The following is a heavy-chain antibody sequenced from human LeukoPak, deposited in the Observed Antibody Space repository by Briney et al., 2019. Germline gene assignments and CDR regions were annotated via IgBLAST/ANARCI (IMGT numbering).Heavy chain of an antibody. D-gene: IGHD2-2*01. CDR2: ISWNSGSI. CDR1: GFTFDDYA. V-gene: IGHV3-9*01. Sequence: GGSLRLSCAASGFTFDDYAMHWVRQAPGKGLEWVSGISWNSGSIGYADSVKGRFTISRDNSKNTVSLQMNSLRVEDTAVYYCTRDHITSWQIDFWGQGTMVTVSS. CDR3: TRDHITSWQIDF. J-gene: IGHJ4*02.